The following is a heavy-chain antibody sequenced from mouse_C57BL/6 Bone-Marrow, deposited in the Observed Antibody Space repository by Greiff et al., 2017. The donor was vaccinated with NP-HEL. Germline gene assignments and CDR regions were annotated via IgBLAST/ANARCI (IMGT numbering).Heavy chain of an antibody. CDR1: GYAFSSSW. D-gene: IGHD1-1*01. CDR2: IYPGDGDT. Sequence: VQLQQSGPELVKPGASVKISCKASGYAFSSSWMNWVKQRPGKGLEWIGRIYPGDGDTNYNGKFKGKATLTADKSSSTAYMQLSSLTSEDSAVYFCAILLRYYAMDYWGQGTSVTVSS. CDR3: AILLRYYAMDY. J-gene: IGHJ4*01. V-gene: IGHV1-82*01.